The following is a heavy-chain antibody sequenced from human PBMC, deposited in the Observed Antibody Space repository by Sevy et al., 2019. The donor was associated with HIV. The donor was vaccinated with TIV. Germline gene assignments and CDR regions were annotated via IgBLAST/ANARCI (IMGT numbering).Heavy chain of an antibody. J-gene: IGHJ6*02. CDR3: ARAQPLYCSSTSCYSHGMDV. D-gene: IGHD2-2*01. CDR2: ISYDGSNK. Sequence: GGSLRLSCAASGFTFSSYAMHWVRQAPGKGLEWVAVISYDGSNKYYADSVKGRFTISRDNSKNTLYLQMNSLRAEDTAVYYCARAQPLYCSSTSCYSHGMDVWGQGTTVTISS. CDR1: GFTFSSYA. V-gene: IGHV3-30-3*01.